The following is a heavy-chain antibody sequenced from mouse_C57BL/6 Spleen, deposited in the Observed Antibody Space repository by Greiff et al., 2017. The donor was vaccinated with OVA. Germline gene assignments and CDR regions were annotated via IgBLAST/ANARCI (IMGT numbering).Heavy chain of an antibody. J-gene: IGHJ2*01. V-gene: IGHV3-6*01. CDR2: ISYDGSN. CDR1: GYSITSGYY. D-gene: IGHD1-1*01. Sequence: ESGPGLVKPSQSLSLTCSVTGYSITSGYYWNWIRQFPGNKLEWMGYISYDGSNNYNPSLKNRISITRDTSKYQFFLKLNSVTTEDTATYYCARGAGSSLFDYWGQGTTLTVSS. CDR3: ARGAGSSLFDY.